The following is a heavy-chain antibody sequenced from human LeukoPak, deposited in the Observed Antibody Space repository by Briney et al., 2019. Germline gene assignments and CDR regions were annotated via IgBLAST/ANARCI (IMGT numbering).Heavy chain of an antibody. V-gene: IGHV4-39*01. Sequence: KSSETLSLTCTVSGGSISSSSYYWGRIRQPPGKGLEWIGSIYYSGSTYYNPSLKSRVTISVDTSKNQFSLKLSSVTAADTAVYYCASPYYYDSSGYPAFDIWGQGTMVTVSS. D-gene: IGHD3-22*01. CDR3: ASPYYYDSSGYPAFDI. CDR2: IYYSGST. J-gene: IGHJ3*02. CDR1: GGSISSSSYY.